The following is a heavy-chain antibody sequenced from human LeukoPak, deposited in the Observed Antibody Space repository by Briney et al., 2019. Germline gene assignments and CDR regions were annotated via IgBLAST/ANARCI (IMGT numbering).Heavy chain of an antibody. CDR1: GFTFSSYS. CDR3: ARYPGIAAAGY. Sequence: GGSLRLSCAASGFTFSSYSTNWVRQAPGKGLEWVSSISSSSSYIYYADSVKGRFTISRDNAKNSLYLQMNSLRAEDTAVYYCARYPGIAAAGYWGQGTLVTVSS. D-gene: IGHD6-13*01. V-gene: IGHV3-21*01. J-gene: IGHJ4*02. CDR2: ISSSSSYI.